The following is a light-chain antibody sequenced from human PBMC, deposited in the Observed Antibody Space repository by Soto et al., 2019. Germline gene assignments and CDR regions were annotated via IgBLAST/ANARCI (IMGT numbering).Light chain of an antibody. CDR1: SGDIGRYKF. V-gene: IGLV2-14*01. Sequence: QSVLTQPASVSGSPGQSVTISCTGTSGDIGRYKFVSWFQQHPGKAPKLLIFEGTNRPSGVSHRFSGSKSGNTVSLTISGLQAEDEAMYFCSSSTNTNTLVIFGGGTKLTVL. CDR3: SSSTNTNTLVI. J-gene: IGLJ2*01. CDR2: EGT.